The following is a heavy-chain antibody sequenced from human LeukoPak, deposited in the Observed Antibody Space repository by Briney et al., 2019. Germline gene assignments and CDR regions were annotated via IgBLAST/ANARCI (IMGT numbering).Heavy chain of an antibody. V-gene: IGHV3-23*01. J-gene: IGHJ4*02. CDR2: IGGSGADT. CDR1: GFTFTTYA. Sequence: GGSLRLSCAASGFTFTTYAMSWVRQAPGKGLEWVSAIGGSGADTYYADSVKGRFTISRDNSKNTLYLQMNCLRAEDTAVYYCAKDLKYSYGIPDYWGQGTLVTVSS. D-gene: IGHD5-18*01. CDR3: AKDLKYSYGIPDY.